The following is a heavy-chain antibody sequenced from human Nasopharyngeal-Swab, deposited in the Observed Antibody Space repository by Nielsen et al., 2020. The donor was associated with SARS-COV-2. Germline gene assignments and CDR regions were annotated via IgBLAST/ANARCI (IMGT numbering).Heavy chain of an antibody. CDR1: GYTFTSYG. J-gene: IGHJ6*02. D-gene: IGHD6-13*01. CDR3: ARDPYSSSLPALYYYYYGMDV. CDR2: ISAYNGNT. V-gene: IGHV1-18*01. Sequence: ASVKVSCKASGYTFTSYGISWVRQAPGQGLEWMGWISAYNGNTNYVQKIQGRVTMTTDTSTSTAYMELRSLRSDDTAVYYCARDPYSSSLPALYYYYYGMDVWGQGTTFTVS.